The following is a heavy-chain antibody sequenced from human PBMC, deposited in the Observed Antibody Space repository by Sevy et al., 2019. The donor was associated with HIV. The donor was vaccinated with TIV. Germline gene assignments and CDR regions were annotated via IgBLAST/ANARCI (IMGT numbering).Heavy chain of an antibody. CDR2: ISAYNGNT. V-gene: IGHV1-18*01. D-gene: IGHD1-26*01. CDR3: ARVSGSYYFDY. J-gene: IGHJ4*02. CDR1: GYTYTSYG. Sequence: ASVKVSCKASGYTYTSYGISWVRLAPRQGLEWMGWISAYNGNTNYAQKLQGRVTMTTDTSTSTAYMELRSLRSDDTAVYYCARVSGSYYFDYWGQGTLVTVSS.